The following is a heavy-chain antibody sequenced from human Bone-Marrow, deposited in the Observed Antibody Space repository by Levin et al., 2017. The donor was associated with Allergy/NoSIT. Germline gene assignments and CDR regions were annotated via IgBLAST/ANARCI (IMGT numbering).Heavy chain of an antibody. CDR3: AKSGDYYDTKTRRDFDH. Sequence: SQTLSLTCTVSGVSTSSFYWSWVRQPPGKGLEWIGHVYHTGGTNYNPSLKSRVTMSVDTSKNTLYLQMNSLRAEDTAVYYCAKSGDYYDTKTRRDFDHWGQGTLVTVSS. CDR2: VYHTGGT. D-gene: IGHD3-22*01. CDR1: GVSTSSFY. J-gene: IGHJ4*02. V-gene: IGHV4-59*12.